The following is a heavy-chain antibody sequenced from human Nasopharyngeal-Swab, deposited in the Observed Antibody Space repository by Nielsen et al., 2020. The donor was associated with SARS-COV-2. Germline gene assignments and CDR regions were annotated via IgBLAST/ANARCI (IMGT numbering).Heavy chain of an antibody. V-gene: IGHV3-48*03. CDR2: IARDGSTI. CDR3: ATEPPTTIGARPDY. D-gene: IGHD6-6*01. CDR1: GFDFGSHA. J-gene: IGHJ4*02. Sequence: GESLKISCEASGFDFGSHAMNWVRQAPGKGLKWVSYIARDGSTIYYADSVKGRLTISRDNAKNSLYLQMNSLRAEDTAVYYCATEPPTTIGARPDYWGQGTLVTVSS.